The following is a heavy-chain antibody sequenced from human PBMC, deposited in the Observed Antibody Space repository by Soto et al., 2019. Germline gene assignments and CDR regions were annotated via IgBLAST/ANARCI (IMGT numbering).Heavy chain of an antibody. D-gene: IGHD4-17*01. J-gene: IGHJ4*02. CDR2: SSGSGGST. V-gene: IGHV3-23*01. CDR1: GVTFSSYA. Sequence: EVQLLESGGGLVQPGGSLRLSCAASGVTFSSYAMSWVRQAPGKGREWVSASSGSGGSTYYADSVKGRFTISRDNSKNTLYLQMNRLRAEDTAVYYCAKDALFDYGDYGSDWGQGTLVTVSS. CDR3: AKDALFDYGDYGSD.